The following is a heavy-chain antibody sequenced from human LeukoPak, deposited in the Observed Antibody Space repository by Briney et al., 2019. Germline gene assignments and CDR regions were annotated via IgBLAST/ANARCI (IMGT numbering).Heavy chain of an antibody. D-gene: IGHD3-22*01. J-gene: IGHJ4*02. V-gene: IGHV3-23*01. CDR3: ARDLLGYDSSGFHY. CDR2: VSGSGGST. CDR1: GXTFSSYA. Sequence: TGGSLRLSCAASGXTFSSYALSWVRQAPGKGLESVSAVSGSGGSTYYADSVKGRFTISRDNAKNSLYLQMNSLRAEDTAVYYCARDLLGYDSSGFHYWGQGTLVTVSS.